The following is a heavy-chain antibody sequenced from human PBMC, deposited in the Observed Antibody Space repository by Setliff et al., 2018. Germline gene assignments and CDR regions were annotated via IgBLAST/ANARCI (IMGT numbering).Heavy chain of an antibody. V-gene: IGHV3-15*07. CDR3: ARSRYTSRWYEMSAMDV. CDR1: DFAFSDTW. CDR2: IKTKSDGATV. J-gene: IGHJ6*03. Sequence: GGSLRLSCAASDFAFSDTWMNWVRQAPGKGLEWVGRIKTKSDGATVDYAAPVRGRFTISRDDSKNKLYLQMNSLRPEDTAVYYCARSRYTSRWYEMSAMDVWGKGTTVTVSS. D-gene: IGHD6-13*01.